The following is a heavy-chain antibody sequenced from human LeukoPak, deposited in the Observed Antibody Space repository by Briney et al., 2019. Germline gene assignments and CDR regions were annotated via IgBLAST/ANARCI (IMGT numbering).Heavy chain of an antibody. CDR2: ISGSGGTT. Sequence: GGSLRLSCAASRFTFSSYAMKWVRQAPGKGLEWVSTISGSGGTTYYADSVKGRFTISRDNSKNTLYLQMNSLRAEDTAVYYCAKGDCSSIACSSRRWFDPWGQGTLVTVSS. CDR1: RFTFSSYA. J-gene: IGHJ5*02. CDR3: AKGDCSSIACSSRRWFDP. D-gene: IGHD2-2*01. V-gene: IGHV3-23*01.